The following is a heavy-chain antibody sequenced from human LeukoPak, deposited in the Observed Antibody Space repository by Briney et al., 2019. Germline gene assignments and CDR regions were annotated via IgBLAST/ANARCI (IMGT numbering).Heavy chain of an antibody. CDR3: ASGYYDSSGYYYDY. J-gene: IGHJ4*02. D-gene: IGHD3-22*01. V-gene: IGHV4-34*01. CDR1: GGSFSGYY. Sequence: SETLSLTCAVYGGSFSGYYWSWIRQPPGKGLEWIGEINHSGSTNYSPSLKSRVTISVDTSKNQFSLKLSSVTAADTAVYYCASGYYDSSGYYYDYWGQGTLVTVSS. CDR2: INHSGST.